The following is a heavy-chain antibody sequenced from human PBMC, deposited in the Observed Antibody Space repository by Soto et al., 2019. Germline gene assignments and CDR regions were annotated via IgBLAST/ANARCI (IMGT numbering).Heavy chain of an antibody. CDR3: ARDLYYCSGGSCYPGGFDP. D-gene: IGHD2-15*01. V-gene: IGHV1-3*01. J-gene: IGHJ5*02. CDR2: INAGNGNT. CDR1: GYTFTSYA. Sequence: ASVKVSCKASGYTFTSYAMHWVRQAPGQRLEWMGWINAGNGNTKYSQKFQGRVTITRETSAGTAYMGLSSLRSEDTAVYYWARDLYYCSGGSCYPGGFDPWGQGTLVTVSS.